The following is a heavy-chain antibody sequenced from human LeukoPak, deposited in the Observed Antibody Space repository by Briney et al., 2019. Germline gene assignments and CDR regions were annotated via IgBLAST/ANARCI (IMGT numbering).Heavy chain of an antibody. CDR2: ISSDGSNK. D-gene: IGHD3-10*01. V-gene: IGHV3-30*18. CDR3: AKDRVLLWFGDLSD. J-gene: IGHJ4*02. Sequence: GRSLRLSCAASGFTFSTYGMHWVRQAPGKGLEWVALISSDGSNKYADSVKGRFTISRDNSKNTLYLQMNSLRAEDTAVYYCAKDRVLLWFGDLSDWGQGTLVTVSS. CDR1: GFTFSTYG.